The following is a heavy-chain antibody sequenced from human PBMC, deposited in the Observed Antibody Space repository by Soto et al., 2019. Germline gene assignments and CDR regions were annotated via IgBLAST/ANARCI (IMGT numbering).Heavy chain of an antibody. CDR2: IYWDDNK. CDR1: GFSLSTTRVG. V-gene: IGHV2-5*02. D-gene: IGHD3-22*01. Sequence: QITLKESGPTLVKPTQTLTLTCTFSGFSLSTTRVGVGWIRQPPGKALEWLALIYWDDNKRYSPFLKSRLTIAKDTSKSQIVLTITNMDPMDTHTYFCAHTIVVGLGYYFDYWGQGTLVTVSS. CDR3: AHTIVVGLGYYFDY. J-gene: IGHJ4*02.